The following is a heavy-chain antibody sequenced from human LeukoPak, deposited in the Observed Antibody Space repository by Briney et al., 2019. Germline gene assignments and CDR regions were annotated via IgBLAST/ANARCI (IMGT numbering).Heavy chain of an antibody. V-gene: IGHV4-59*01. D-gene: IGHD6-6*01. CDR2: IYYSGST. Sequence: SETLSLTCTVSGGSISNYYWSWIRQPPGKGLECIGYIYYSGSTNYNPSLKSRVTISVDTSKNQFSLKLSSVTAADTAVYYCARYGGSSSGLDYWGQGTLVTVSS. CDR1: GGSISNYY. J-gene: IGHJ4*02. CDR3: ARYGGSSSGLDY.